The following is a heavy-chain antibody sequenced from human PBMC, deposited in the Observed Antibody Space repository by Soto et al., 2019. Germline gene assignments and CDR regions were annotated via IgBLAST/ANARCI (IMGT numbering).Heavy chain of an antibody. CDR1: GYTFTSYG. CDR2: ISAYNGNT. CDR3: ARYPLLRYFDWLSAPSPYGMDV. V-gene: IGHV1-18*01. Sequence: ASVKVSCKASGYTFTSYGISWVRQAPGQGLEWMGWISAYNGNTNYAQKLQGRVTMTTDTSTSTAYMELRSLRSDDTAVYHCARYPLLRYFDWLSAPSPYGMDVWGQGTTVTVSS. D-gene: IGHD3-9*01. J-gene: IGHJ6*02.